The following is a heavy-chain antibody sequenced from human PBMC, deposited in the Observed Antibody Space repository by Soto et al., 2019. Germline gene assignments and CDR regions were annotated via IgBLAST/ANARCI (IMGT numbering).Heavy chain of an antibody. D-gene: IGHD2-15*01. CDR3: ARPATRYCSGGSCYRKGAFDI. V-gene: IGHV4-39*01. J-gene: IGHJ3*02. CDR2: IYYSGST. CDR1: GGSISSSSYY. Sequence: QLQLQESGPGLVKPSETLSLTCTVSGGSISSSSYYWGWIRQPPGKGLEWIGSIYYSGSTYYNPSLKSRVTISVDTSKNQFSLKLSSVTAADTAVYYCARPATRYCSGGSCYRKGAFDIWGQGTMVTVSS.